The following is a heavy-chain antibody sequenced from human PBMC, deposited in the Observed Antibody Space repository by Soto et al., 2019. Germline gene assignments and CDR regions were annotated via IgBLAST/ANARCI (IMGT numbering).Heavy chain of an antibody. J-gene: IGHJ4*02. CDR3: AHRRSDLRYFDWFAY. Sequence: QITLKESGPTLVKPTQTLTLTCTFSGFSLSTSGVGVGWIRQPPGKALEWLARIYWDVDKRYSPSLKSRLTLTKDTSKNQVVLTMTNMDPVDTATYYCAHRRSDLRYFDWFAYWGQGTLVTVSS. CDR2: IYWDVDK. CDR1: GFSLSTSGVG. D-gene: IGHD3-9*01. V-gene: IGHV2-5*02.